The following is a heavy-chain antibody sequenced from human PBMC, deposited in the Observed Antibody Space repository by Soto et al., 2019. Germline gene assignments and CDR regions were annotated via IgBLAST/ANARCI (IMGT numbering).Heavy chain of an antibody. CDR1: GYTFTGYY. CDR2: INPNSGGT. Sequence: ASVNVSCKASGYTFTGYYMHWVRQAPGQGLEWMGWINPNSGGTNYAQKFQGWVTMTRDTSISTAYMELSRLRSDDTAVYYCARGPSRRSGYDYYYYYGMDVWGQGTTVTVSS. V-gene: IGHV1-2*04. CDR3: ARGPSRRSGYDYYYYYGMDV. J-gene: IGHJ6*02. D-gene: IGHD5-12*01.